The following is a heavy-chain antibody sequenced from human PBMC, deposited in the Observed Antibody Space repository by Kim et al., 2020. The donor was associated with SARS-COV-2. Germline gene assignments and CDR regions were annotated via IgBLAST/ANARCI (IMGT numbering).Heavy chain of an antibody. D-gene: IGHD2-2*01. CDR3: ARAGYCSSTSCYQYFQH. CDR1: GGTFSSYA. Sequence: SVKVSCKASGGTFSSYAISWVRQAPGQGLEWMGRIIPILGIANYAQKFQGRVTITADKSTSTAYMELSSLRSEDTAVYYCARAGYCSSTSCYQYFQHWGQGTLVTVSS. J-gene: IGHJ1*01. CDR2: IIPILGIA. V-gene: IGHV1-69*04.